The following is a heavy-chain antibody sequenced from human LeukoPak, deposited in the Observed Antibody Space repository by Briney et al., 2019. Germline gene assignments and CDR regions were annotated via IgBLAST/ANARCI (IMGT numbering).Heavy chain of an antibody. CDR1: GFTFSSCW. J-gene: IGHJ4*02. D-gene: IGHD5-18*01. CDR2: IKGDGSGI. Sequence: GGSLRLSCAASGFTFSSCWMHWVRQAPGKGLVWVSRIKGDGSGITYADSVKGRFTITRDNAENTLYLQMNSLRAEDTAVYYCARAIRGYSYVLDYWGQGTLVTVSS. V-gene: IGHV3-74*03. CDR3: ARAIRGYSYVLDY.